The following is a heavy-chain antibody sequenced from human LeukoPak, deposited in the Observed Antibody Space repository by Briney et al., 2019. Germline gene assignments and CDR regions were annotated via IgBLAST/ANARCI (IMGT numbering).Heavy chain of an antibody. J-gene: IGHJ4*02. CDR1: GGSISSGDYY. Sequence: SETLSLTCTVSGGSISSGDYYWSWICQPPGKGLEWIGYIYYSGSTYYNPSLKSRVTISVDTSKNQFSLKLSSMTAAYTAVYYCARQEYSSSWYVWGQGTLITVSS. D-gene: IGHD6-13*01. V-gene: IGHV4-30-4*01. CDR3: ARQEYSSSWYV. CDR2: IYYSGST.